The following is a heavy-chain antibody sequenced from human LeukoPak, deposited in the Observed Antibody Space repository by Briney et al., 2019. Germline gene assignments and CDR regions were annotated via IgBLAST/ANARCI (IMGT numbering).Heavy chain of an antibody. J-gene: IGHJ4*02. CDR2: INHSGST. V-gene: IGHV4-34*01. CDR1: GGSFSGYY. CDR3: ASGRRHKYYFDY. Sequence: SETLSLTCAVYGGSFSGYYWSWIRQPPGKGLEWIGEINHSGSTNYNPSLKSRVTISVDTSKNQFSLKLSSVTAADTAVYYCASGRRHKYYFDYWGQGTLVTVSS.